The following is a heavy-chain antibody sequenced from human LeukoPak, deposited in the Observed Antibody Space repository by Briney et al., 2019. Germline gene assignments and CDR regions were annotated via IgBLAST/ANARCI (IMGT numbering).Heavy chain of an antibody. D-gene: IGHD6-6*01. V-gene: IGHV5-51*01. Sequence: GESLKISCKGSGYSFTSYWIAWVRQMPGKGLEWMVIIYPGDSNTKYSPSFQGQVTISADKSISTAYLQWGSLKASDTAMYYCARGCSSSGRYDYWGQGTLVTVSS. J-gene: IGHJ4*02. CDR2: IYPGDSNT. CDR1: GYSFTSYW. CDR3: ARGCSSSGRYDY.